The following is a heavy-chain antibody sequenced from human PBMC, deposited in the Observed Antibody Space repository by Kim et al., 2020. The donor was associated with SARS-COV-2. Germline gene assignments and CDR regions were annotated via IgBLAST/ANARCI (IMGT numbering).Heavy chain of an antibody. D-gene: IGHD2-2*01. J-gene: IGHJ4*02. CDR3: ARHRIYQLPGDY. Sequence: RYSPSFQGQVTISADKSISTAYLQWSSLKASDTAMYYCARHRIYQLPGDYWGQGTLVTVSS. V-gene: IGHV5-51*01.